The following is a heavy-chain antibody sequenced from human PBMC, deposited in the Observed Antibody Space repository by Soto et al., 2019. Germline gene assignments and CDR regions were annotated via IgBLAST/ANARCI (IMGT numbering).Heavy chain of an antibody. V-gene: IGHV4-39*01. CDR2: IYYSGST. CDR1: GGSIGSSSYY. Sequence: SETLSLTGTVSGGSIGSSSYYWGWIRQPPGKRQEWIGSIYYSGSTYYNPSLKSRVTISVDTSKDQFSLKLSSVTAADTAVYYCARRLYYDSSGFEGGGMDVWGQGTTVT. CDR3: ARRLYYDSSGFEGGGMDV. D-gene: IGHD3-22*01. J-gene: IGHJ6*02.